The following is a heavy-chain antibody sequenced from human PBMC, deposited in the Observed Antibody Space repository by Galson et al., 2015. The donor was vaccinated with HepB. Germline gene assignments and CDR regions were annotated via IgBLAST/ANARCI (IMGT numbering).Heavy chain of an antibody. J-gene: IGHJ3*02. CDR3: ATAAADCNNNKCARAFVI. D-gene: IGHD2/OR15-2a*01. V-gene: IGHV1-24*01. Sequence: SVKVSCKVSGYTLTELSMHWVRQAPGKGLEWMGGFDPEDGETIYAQKFQGRVTMTEDTSTDTAYMELSSLRSEDTAVYYCATAAADCNNNKCARAFVIWGQGTMVTVSS. CDR2: FDPEDGET. CDR1: GYTLTELS.